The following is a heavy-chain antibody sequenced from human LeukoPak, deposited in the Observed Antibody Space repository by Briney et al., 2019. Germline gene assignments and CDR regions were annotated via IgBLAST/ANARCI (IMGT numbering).Heavy chain of an antibody. J-gene: IGHJ4*02. CDR1: GGTFSSYA. D-gene: IGHD1-26*01. Sequence: SVKVSCKASGGTFSSYAISWVRQAPGQGLEWMGGVIPIFGTANYAQKFQGGVTITADESTSTAYMELSSLRSEDTAVYYCARGSGSYLRSWYFDYWGQGTLVTVSS. V-gene: IGHV1-69*13. CDR3: ARGSGSYLRSWYFDY. CDR2: VIPIFGTA.